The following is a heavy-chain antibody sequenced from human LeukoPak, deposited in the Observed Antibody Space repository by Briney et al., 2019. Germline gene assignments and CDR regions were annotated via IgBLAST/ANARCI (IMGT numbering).Heavy chain of an antibody. CDR1: GYTFTSYD. V-gene: IGHV1-8*01. CDR2: MNPNSGNT. CDR3: ARAKVLRFWECLIGAYYFDY. Sequence: ASVKVSCKASGYTFTSYDINWVRQATGQGLEWMGWMNPNSGNTGYAQKFQGRVTMTRNTSISTAYMELSSLRSEDTAVYYCARAKVLRFWECLIGAYYFDYWGQRTLVTVSS. J-gene: IGHJ4*02. D-gene: IGHD3-3*01.